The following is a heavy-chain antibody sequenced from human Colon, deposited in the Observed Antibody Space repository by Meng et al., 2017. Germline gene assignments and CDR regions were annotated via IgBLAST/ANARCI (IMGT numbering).Heavy chain of an antibody. D-gene: IGHD1-1*01. V-gene: IGHV3-7*04. CDR2: IKEDGSEK. CDR1: GFSFSGYW. CDR3: VRGGGTFDN. Sequence: GGPLRLSCVGSGFSFSGYWMSWVRQAPGKGLEWVASIKEDGSEKNYVESVKGRFTISRDNAEKSLHLQMNSLRVEDTAVHYCVRGGGTFDNWGQGTLVTVSS. J-gene: IGHJ4*02.